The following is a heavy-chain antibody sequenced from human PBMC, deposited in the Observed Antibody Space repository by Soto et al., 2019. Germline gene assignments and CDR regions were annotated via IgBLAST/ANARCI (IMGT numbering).Heavy chain of an antibody. CDR3: AKDSSRRYSSGWHDY. V-gene: IGHV3-9*01. J-gene: IGHJ4*02. D-gene: IGHD6-19*01. Sequence: PGGSLRLSCAASGFTFDDYAMHWVRQAPGKGLEWVSGISWNSGSIGYADSVKGRFTISRDNAKNSLYLQMNSLRAEDTALYYCAKDSSRRYSSGWHDYWGKGTLVTVSS. CDR1: GFTFDDYA. CDR2: ISWNSGSI.